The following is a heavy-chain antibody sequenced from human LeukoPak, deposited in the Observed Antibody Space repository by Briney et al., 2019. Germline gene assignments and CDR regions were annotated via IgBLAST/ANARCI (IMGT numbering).Heavy chain of an antibody. CDR3: ARETGSAVGSTDFDY. CDR1: GFTFSSYT. CDR2: ISSSSSYI. Sequence: GGSLRLSCAAPGFTFSSYTMNWVRQAPGKGLEWVSSISSSSSYIYYADSVKGRFTISRDNAKNSLYLQMNSLRAEDTAVYYCARETGSAVGSTDFDYWGQGTLVTVSS. D-gene: IGHD4-17*01. J-gene: IGHJ4*02. V-gene: IGHV3-21*01.